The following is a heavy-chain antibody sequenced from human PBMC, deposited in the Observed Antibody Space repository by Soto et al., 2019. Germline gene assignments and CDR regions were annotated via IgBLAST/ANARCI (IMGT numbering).Heavy chain of an antibody. V-gene: IGHV4-34*01. CDR2: INHSGST. CDR1: GGSFSGYY. J-gene: IGHJ4*02. CDR3: ARAYDSRGQPDY. Sequence: SETLSLTCAVYGGSFSGYYWSWIRQPPGKGLEWIGEINHSGSTNYNPSLKSRVTISVDTSKNQFSLKLSSVTAADTAVYYCARAYDSRGQPDYWGQGTLVTVSS. D-gene: IGHD3-22*01.